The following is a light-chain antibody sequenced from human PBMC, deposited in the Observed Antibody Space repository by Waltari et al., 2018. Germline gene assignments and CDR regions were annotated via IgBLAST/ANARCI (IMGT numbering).Light chain of an antibody. J-gene: IGLJ3*02. V-gene: IGLV2-14*03. CDR2: DVT. CDR3: SSYTATATWV. CDR1: SSAVGAYNY. Sequence: QSALAQPASVSGSPGQSITISCTGTSSAVGAYNYVSWYQQLPGKAPKLIIYDVTDRPSGVSNRFSGSKSGNTASLTISGLQADDEADYYCSSYTATATWVFGGGTKLTVL.